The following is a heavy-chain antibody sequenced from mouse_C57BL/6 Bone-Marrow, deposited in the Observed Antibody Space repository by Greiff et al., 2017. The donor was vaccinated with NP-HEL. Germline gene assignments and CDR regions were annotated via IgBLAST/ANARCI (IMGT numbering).Heavy chain of an antibody. CDR2: IDPSDSET. V-gene: IGHV1-52*01. CDR3: ARNYYGSSYKWYFDV. D-gene: IGHD1-1*01. Sequence: QVQLQQPGTELVKPGASVKLSCKASGYTFTSYWMHWVKQRPGQGLEWIGNIDPSDSETHYNQKFKDKATLTVDKSSSTAYMQLSSLTSEDSAVYYCARNYYGSSYKWYFDVWGTGTTVTVSS. J-gene: IGHJ1*03. CDR1: GYTFTSYW.